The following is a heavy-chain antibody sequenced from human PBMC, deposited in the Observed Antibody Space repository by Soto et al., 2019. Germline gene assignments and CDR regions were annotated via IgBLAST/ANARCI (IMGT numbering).Heavy chain of an antibody. CDR2: ISSSSSTI. Sequence: GGSLRLSCAASGFTFRSYSMNWVRQAPGKGLEWVSYISSSSSTIYYADSVKGRFTISRDNAKNSLYLQMNSLRDEDTAVYYCARGLYYYDSRGYWGYWGQGTLVTVSS. J-gene: IGHJ4*02. CDR3: ARGLYYYDSRGYWGY. D-gene: IGHD3-22*01. CDR1: GFTFRSYS. V-gene: IGHV3-48*02.